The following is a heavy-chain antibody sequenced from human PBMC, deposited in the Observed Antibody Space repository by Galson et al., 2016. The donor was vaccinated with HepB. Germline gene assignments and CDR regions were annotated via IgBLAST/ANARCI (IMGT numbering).Heavy chain of an antibody. D-gene: IGHD2-15*01. J-gene: IGHJ4*02. CDR2: ISGRGGST. Sequence: SLRLSCAGSGFTFSSYAMSWVRQAPGKGLEWVSVISGRGGSTYYADSVKGRFTISRDNSKNTLFLHMNSLRAEDTAIYYCAKVYCSGANCPAGSYYFDYWGQGTLVTVSS. V-gene: IGHV3-23*01. CDR1: GFTFSSYA. CDR3: AKVYCSGANCPAGSYYFDY.